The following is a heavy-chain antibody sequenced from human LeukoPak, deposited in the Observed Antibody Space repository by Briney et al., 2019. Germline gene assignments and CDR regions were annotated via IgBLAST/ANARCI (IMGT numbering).Heavy chain of an antibody. CDR2: INWNGGST. CDR1: GFTFDDYG. CDR3: ARDRMAYYYDSSGYYP. V-gene: IGHV3-20*04. J-gene: IGHJ5*02. Sequence: PGGSLRLSCAASGFTFDDYGMSWVRQAPGKGLEWVSGINWNGGSTGYADSVKGRFTISRDNAKNTLYLQMNSLRAEDTAVYYCARDRMAYYYDSSGYYPWGQGTLVTVSS. D-gene: IGHD3-22*01.